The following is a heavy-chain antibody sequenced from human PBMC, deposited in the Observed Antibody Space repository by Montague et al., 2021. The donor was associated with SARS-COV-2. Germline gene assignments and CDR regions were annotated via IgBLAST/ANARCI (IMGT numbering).Heavy chain of an antibody. CDR2: IYNSGDT. J-gene: IGHJ4*02. D-gene: IGHD1-26*01. CDR1: GGSISSGNYY. V-gene: IGHV4-39*01. Sequence: SETLSLTCTVSGGSISSGNYYWDWVRQPPGKGLEWIGSIYNSGDTNYNPSLKSRLTISVDTSQNQLSLRLSSVTAADTAVYYCAKLLATGNYYYWGQGTLVTVSS. CDR3: AKLLATGNYYY.